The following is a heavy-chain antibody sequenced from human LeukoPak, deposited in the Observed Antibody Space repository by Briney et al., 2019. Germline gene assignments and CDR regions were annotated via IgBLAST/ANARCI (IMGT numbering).Heavy chain of an antibody. Sequence: GGSLRLSGAASGFTLEDYGMSWVRQAPGKGLEGFPGINWNGGSTGYADSVKGRFTISRDNAKNSLYLQMNSLRAEDTALYYCARDIGQYDFWSGYHDYWGQGTLVTVSS. V-gene: IGHV3-20*04. CDR2: INWNGGST. D-gene: IGHD3-3*01. CDR1: GFTLEDYG. CDR3: ARDIGQYDFWSGYHDY. J-gene: IGHJ4*02.